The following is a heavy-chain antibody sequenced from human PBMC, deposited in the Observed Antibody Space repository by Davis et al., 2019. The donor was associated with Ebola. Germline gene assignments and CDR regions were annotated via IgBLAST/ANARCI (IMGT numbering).Heavy chain of an antibody. Sequence: PSETLSLTCAVYGGSFSGYYWSWIRQPPGKGLEWIGEINHSGSTNYNPSLKSRVTISVDTSKNQFSLKLSSVTAADTAVYYCARDSLRRYSSSRRAVWGQGTTVTVSS. CDR1: GGSFSGYY. V-gene: IGHV4-34*01. D-gene: IGHD6-13*01. J-gene: IGHJ6*02. CDR2: INHSGST. CDR3: ARDSLRRYSSSRRAV.